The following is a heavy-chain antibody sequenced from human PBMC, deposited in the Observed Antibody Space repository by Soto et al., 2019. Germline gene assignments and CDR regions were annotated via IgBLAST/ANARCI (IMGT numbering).Heavy chain of an antibody. CDR3: ARGGTFWSGYYGDYYYGMDV. V-gene: IGHV4-59*08. CDR1: AGSISSWY. D-gene: IGHD3-3*01. CDR2: IYCSGST. J-gene: IGHJ6*02. Sequence: SETLSLTCTVSAGSISSWYWSWIRQPPGKGLEWIGYIYCSGSTNYNPSLKSRVTISVDTSKNQFSLKLSSVTAADTAVYYCARGGTFWSGYYGDYYYGMDVWGQGTTVTVSS.